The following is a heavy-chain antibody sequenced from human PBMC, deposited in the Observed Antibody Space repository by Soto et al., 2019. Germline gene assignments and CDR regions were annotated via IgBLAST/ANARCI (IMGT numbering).Heavy chain of an antibody. CDR3: ARNSSSSYFDD. J-gene: IGHJ4*02. D-gene: IGHD6-13*01. CDR2: IHHSGSVFESGST. Sequence: SETLSLTCAVSGSSITITYYWGWVRQPPGKGLGWIGSIHHSGSVFESGSTHYNPSFKSRVTISADTSKNQFSLKLTSVTAADTAVYFCARNSSSSYFDDWGQGTLVIVSS. CDR1: GSSITITYY. V-gene: IGHV4-38-2*01.